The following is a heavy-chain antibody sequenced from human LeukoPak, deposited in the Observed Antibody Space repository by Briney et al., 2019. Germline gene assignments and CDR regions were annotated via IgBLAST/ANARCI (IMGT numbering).Heavy chain of an antibody. Sequence: PAGGSLRLSCAASGFTFSSYSMDWVRQGPGKGLEWVANIKQDGSEKNYVDSVKGRFTISRDNAKNSLYLQMNSLRDEDTAVYYCARPPPRRDGSGWNYFDYWGQGALVTVSS. V-gene: IGHV3-7*01. CDR3: ARPPPRRDGSGWNYFDY. CDR2: IKQDGSEK. J-gene: IGHJ4*02. CDR1: GFTFSSYS. D-gene: IGHD6-19*01.